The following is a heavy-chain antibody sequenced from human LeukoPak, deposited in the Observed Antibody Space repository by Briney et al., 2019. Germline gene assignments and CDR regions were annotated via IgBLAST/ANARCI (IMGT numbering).Heavy chain of an antibody. Sequence: ASVKVSCKASGYTFTGYYMHWVRQAPGQRLEGRGWIKPNTGDTNYAQKFQGRVTMTRDTSSSTAYMELSRLTSDDTAVYYCARESSSSTWTFHYWGQGTLVTVSS. CDR2: IKPNTGDT. J-gene: IGHJ4*02. CDR1: GYTFTGYY. V-gene: IGHV1-2*02. D-gene: IGHD6-13*01. CDR3: ARESSSSTWTFHY.